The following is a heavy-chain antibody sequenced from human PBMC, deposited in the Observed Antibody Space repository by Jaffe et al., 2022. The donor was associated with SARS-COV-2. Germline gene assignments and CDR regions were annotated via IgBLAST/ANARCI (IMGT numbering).Heavy chain of an antibody. CDR2: ITSRDDGT. CDR1: PLTFSSYA. CDR3: ATNTCGISCSSEGWYFDL. Sequence: EVQLLESGGGLVQPGGSLRLSCAASPLTFSSYAMSWVRQAPGRGLEWVSSITSRDDGTFYADSVKGRFTLSRDTSKNTLYLQLNRLRADDTAVYYCATNTCGISCSSEGWYFDLWGRGTLVTVSS. J-gene: IGHJ2*01. V-gene: IGHV3-23*01. D-gene: IGHD2-15*01.